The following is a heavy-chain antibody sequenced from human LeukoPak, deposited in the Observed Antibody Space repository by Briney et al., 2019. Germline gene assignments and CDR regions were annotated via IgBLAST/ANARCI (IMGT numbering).Heavy chain of an antibody. J-gene: IGHJ4*02. CDR2: IYYSGST. D-gene: IGHD1-26*01. V-gene: IGHV4-59*11. CDR1: GGSISSHY. Sequence: SETLSLTCTVSGGSISSHYWSWIRQPLGKGLEWIGYIYYSGSTNYNPSLKSRVTISVDTSKNQFSLKLSSVTAADTAVYYCARDSLGGSYGIWGQGTLVTVSS. CDR3: ARDSLGGSYGI.